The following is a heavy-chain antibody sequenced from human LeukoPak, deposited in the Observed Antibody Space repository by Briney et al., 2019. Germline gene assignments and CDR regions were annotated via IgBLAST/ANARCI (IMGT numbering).Heavy chain of an antibody. V-gene: IGHV3-53*01. CDR3: ARDGLVGALDY. CDR1: GFAVGSNY. CDR2: IYSGGST. D-gene: IGHD1-26*01. J-gene: IGHJ4*02. Sequence: PGGSLRLSCVASGFAVGSNYMSWVRQAPGKGLEWVSVIYSGGSTYYADSVKGRLTISRDNSKNTLYLQMNSLRAEDTAVYYCARDGLVGALDYWGQGTLVTVSS.